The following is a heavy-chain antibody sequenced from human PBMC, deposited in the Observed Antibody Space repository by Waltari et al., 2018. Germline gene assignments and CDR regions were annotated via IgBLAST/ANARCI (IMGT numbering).Heavy chain of an antibody. Sequence: EVQLLESGGGLVQPGGSLRLSCAASGFPFSSYAMRWVRQAPGKGLEWVSAISGSGGSTYYADSVKGRFTISRDNSKNTLYLQMNSLRAEDTAVYYCATGKKGATNGEYDYWGQGTLVTVSS. CDR1: GFPFSSYA. CDR2: ISGSGGST. CDR3: ATGKKGATNGEYDY. J-gene: IGHJ4*02. V-gene: IGHV3-23*01. D-gene: IGHD1-26*01.